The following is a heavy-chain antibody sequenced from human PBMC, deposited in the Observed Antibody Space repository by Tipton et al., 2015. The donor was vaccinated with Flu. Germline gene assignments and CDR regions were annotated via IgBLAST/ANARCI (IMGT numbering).Heavy chain of an antibody. CDR2: LYHSGST. D-gene: IGHD1-26*01. Sequence: TLSLTCAVSGYSISSGYYWGWLRQPPGKGLEWIGSLYHSGSTYYNPSLKGRVTISVDTSKNQFSLKLSSVTAADTAVYYCARQLSVGATSGFDYWGQGTLVTVST. CDR3: ARQLSVGATSGFDY. CDR1: GYSISSGYY. V-gene: IGHV4-38-2*01. J-gene: IGHJ4*02.